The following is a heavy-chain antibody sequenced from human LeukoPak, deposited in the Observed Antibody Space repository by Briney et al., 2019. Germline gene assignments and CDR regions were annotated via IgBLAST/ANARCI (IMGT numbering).Heavy chain of an antibody. D-gene: IGHD2-2*02. J-gene: IGHJ4*02. V-gene: IGHV3-49*04. CDR2: IRSKVYGGTP. CDR1: GFTFGDYA. Sequence: GGSLRLSCTTSGFTFGDYAMSWVRQAPGKGLEWVGFIRSKVYGGTPEYAASVKGRFTISRDDSKSIAYLQMNSLKTEDTAVYYCTRVDCSTSCYISHADYWGRGTLVTVSS. CDR3: TRVDCSTSCYISHADY.